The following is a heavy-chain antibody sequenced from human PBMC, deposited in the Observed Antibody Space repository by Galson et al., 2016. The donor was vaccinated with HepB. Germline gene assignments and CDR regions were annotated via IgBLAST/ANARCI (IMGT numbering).Heavy chain of an antibody. J-gene: IGHJ4*02. V-gene: IGHV3-33*01. CDR3: ARDRRIMLAAAGLGY. CDR1: GFTFSSYG. Sequence: SLRLSCAASGFTFSSYGMHWVRQAPGKGLEWVAVIWYDGSNKYYADSVKGRLTISRDNSKNTLHLQMNRLRAEDTAVYYCARDRRIMLAAAGLGYWGQGTLVTVSS. CDR2: IWYDGSNK. D-gene: IGHD6-13*01.